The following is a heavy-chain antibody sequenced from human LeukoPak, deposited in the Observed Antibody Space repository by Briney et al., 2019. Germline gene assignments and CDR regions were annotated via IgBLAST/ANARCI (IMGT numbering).Heavy chain of an antibody. D-gene: IGHD5-24*01. CDR1: GFSLSTSGVG. Sequence: SGPTLVNPTQTLTLTCTFSGFSLSTSGVGVGWIRQPPGKALEWLALIYWDDDKRYSPSLKSRLTITKDTSKNQVVLTMTNIDPVDTATYYCAHKVGGSWLQSKPFDYWGQGTLVTVSS. CDR2: IYWDDDK. CDR3: AHKVGGSWLQSKPFDY. V-gene: IGHV2-5*02. J-gene: IGHJ4*02.